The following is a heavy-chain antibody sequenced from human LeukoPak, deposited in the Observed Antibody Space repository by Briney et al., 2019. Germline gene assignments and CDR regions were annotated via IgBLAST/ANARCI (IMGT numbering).Heavy chain of an antibody. D-gene: IGHD6-13*01. CDR2: IRQDGSEK. Sequence: GGSLRLSCEVSGFTFTDFWMNWVRQAPGKGPEWVASIRQDGSEKTYVDSVKGRFTISRDNTKNSLYLQLNGLRAEDTAVYYCARDGTAPGLYFDLWGQGTLVTVSS. CDR3: ARDGTAPGLYFDL. J-gene: IGHJ4*01. V-gene: IGHV3-7*01. CDR1: GFTFTDFW.